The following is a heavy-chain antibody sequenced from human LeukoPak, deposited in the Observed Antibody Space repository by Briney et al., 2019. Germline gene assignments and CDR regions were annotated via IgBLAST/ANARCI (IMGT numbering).Heavy chain of an antibody. Sequence: SETLSLTCAVYGGSFSGYYWSWIRQPPGKGLEWIGEINHSGSTNYNPSLKSRVTISVDTSKNQFSLKLSSVTAADTAVYYCARDSEGDLGWFDPWGQGTLVTVSS. J-gene: IGHJ5*02. V-gene: IGHV4-34*01. D-gene: IGHD3-16*01. CDR3: ARDSEGDLGWFDP. CDR1: GGSFSGYY. CDR2: INHSGST.